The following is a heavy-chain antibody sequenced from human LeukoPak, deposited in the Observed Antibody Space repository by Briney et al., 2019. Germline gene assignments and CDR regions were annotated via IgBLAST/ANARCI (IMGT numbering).Heavy chain of an antibody. CDR3: ARGAYYYED. J-gene: IGHJ4*02. V-gene: IGHV3-7*03. Sequence: GGSLRLSCAASGFTLSTYWMHWVRQAPGKGLEWVANIKQDGSEKYYAASVKGRFTISRDNAKNSLYLQMNSLRVEDTAVYYCARGAYYYEDWGQGTLVTVSS. CDR1: GFTLSTYW. D-gene: IGHD3-22*01. CDR2: IKQDGSEK.